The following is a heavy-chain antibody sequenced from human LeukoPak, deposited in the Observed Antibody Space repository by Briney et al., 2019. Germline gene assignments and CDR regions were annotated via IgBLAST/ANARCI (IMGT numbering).Heavy chain of an antibody. J-gene: IGHJ6*02. D-gene: IGHD2-21*02. CDR2: IYYSGST. CDR3: ARLGPTYCGGDCYSSYYGMDV. Sequence: SETLSLTCTASGGSISSYYWSWIRQPPGKGLEWIGYIYYSGSTNYNPSLKSRVTISVDTSKNQFSLKLSSVTAADTAVYYCARLGPTYCGGDCYSSYYGMDVWGQGTTVTVSS. V-gene: IGHV4-59*08. CDR1: GGSISSYY.